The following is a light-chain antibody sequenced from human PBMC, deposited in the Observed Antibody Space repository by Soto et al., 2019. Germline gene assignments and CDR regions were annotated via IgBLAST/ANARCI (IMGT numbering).Light chain of an antibody. CDR3: QQRSNWPQT. V-gene: IGKV3D-20*02. CDR2: ESS. CDR1: QSVSSSY. Sequence: ESVLTQSPGTLSFSPGERATLSCRASQSVSSSYLAWYQQKPGQAPRLLIYESSNRATGIPARFSGSGSGTDFILTIISLEPEDFAVYYCQQRSNWPQTFGQGTKVDIK. J-gene: IGKJ1*01.